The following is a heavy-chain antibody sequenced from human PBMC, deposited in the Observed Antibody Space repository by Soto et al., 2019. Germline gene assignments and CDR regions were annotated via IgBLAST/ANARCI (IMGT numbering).Heavy chain of an antibody. CDR3: ARDWSYALNY. CDR2: INSDGTDT. V-gene: IGHV3-74*01. CDR1: GFTFSSSW. J-gene: IGHJ4*02. D-gene: IGHD3-16*01. Sequence: GGSLRLSCAASGFTFSSSWMHWVRQAPGKGLVWVSHINSDGTDTNYADSVKGRFTISRDNAKNTVYLQMNSLRAEDTAVYYCARDWSYALNYWGQGSLVTSPQ.